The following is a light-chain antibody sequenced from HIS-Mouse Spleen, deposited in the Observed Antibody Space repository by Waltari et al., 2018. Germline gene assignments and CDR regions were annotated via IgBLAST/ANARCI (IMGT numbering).Light chain of an antibody. Sequence: QSALTQPASVSGSPGQSITISCTGTSSDVGGYNYVSWYQQHPGKAPKLLINDVSNRPSGVSSRFSGSKSGNTASLTISGLQAEDEADYYCSSYTSSSFNVVFGGGTKLTVL. CDR2: DVS. J-gene: IGLJ2*01. V-gene: IGLV2-14*03. CDR1: SSDVGGYNY. CDR3: SSYTSSSFNVV.